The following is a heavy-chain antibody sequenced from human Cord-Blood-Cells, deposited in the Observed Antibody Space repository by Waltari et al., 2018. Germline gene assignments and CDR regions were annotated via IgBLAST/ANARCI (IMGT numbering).Heavy chain of an antibody. D-gene: IGHD5-12*01. V-gene: IGHV3-21*01. CDR1: GFTFSSYS. CDR3: ARDLLDIVATIDY. J-gene: IGHJ4*02. CDR2: ISGSSSYI. Sequence: EVQLVESGGGLVKPGGSLRLSCAASGFTFSSYSMNWVRQASGKGLGWVYSISGSSSYIYYADSVKGRFTISRDNAKNSLYLQMNSLRAEDTAVYYCARDLLDIVATIDYWGQGTLVTVSS.